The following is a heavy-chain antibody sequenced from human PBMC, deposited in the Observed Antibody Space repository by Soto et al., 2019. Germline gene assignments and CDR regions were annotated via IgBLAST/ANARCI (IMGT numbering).Heavy chain of an antibody. CDR1: GGSISSGNYY. CDR2: IYYSGST. CDR3: ARGDDNSGYYPSY. J-gene: IGHJ4*02. D-gene: IGHD3-22*01. V-gene: IGHV4-30-4*01. Sequence: HVQLQESGPGLVKPSQTLSLTCTVSGGSISSGNYYWSWIRQPPGKGLEWIGYIYYSGSTYYNPSVKSRVTISVDTSKNQLSLRLSSVAAADTAVYYCARGDDNSGYYPSYWGQGTLVTVSS.